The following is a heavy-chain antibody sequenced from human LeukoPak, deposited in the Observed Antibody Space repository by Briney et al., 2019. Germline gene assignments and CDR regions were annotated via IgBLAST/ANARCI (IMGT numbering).Heavy chain of an antibody. CDR2: ISAYNGNT. J-gene: IGHJ4*02. V-gene: IGHV1-18*01. D-gene: IGHD3-22*01. Sequence: ASVKVSCKASGYTFTSYGISWVRQAPGQGLEWMGWISAYNGNTNYAQKLQGRATMTTDTSTSTAYMELRSLRSDDTAVYYCAREHYYDSSGYYHGKYYFDYWGQGTLVTVSS. CDR1: GYTFTSYG. CDR3: AREHYYDSSGYYHGKYYFDY.